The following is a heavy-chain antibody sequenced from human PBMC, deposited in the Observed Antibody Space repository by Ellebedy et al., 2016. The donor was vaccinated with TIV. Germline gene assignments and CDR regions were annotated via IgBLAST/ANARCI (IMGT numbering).Heavy chain of an antibody. J-gene: IGHJ1*01. CDR1: GFSFSDYC. CDR2: ILQDGNGK. D-gene: IGHD3-10*01. CDR3: ARDDYFGSGRVWSPIDL. Sequence: PGGSLRLSCAASGFSFSDYCMTWVRQGPGKGLEWVARILQDGNGKYYVDSVKGRFTISRDNARYSVYLQMSSLRAEDKAMYYCARDDYFGSGRVWSPIDLWGQGTLVTVSS. V-gene: IGHV3-7*01.